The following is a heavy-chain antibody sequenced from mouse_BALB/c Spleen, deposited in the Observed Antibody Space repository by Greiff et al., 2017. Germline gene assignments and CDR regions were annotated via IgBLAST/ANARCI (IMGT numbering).Heavy chain of an antibody. CDR1: GFTFTDYY. V-gene: IGHV7-3*02. D-gene: IGHD2-2*01. J-gene: IGHJ4*01. CDR2: IRNKANGYTT. Sequence: VQLKESGGGLVQPGGSLRLSCATSGFTFTDYYMSWVRQPPGKALEWLGFIRNKANGYTTEYSASVKGRFTISRDNSQSILYLQMNTLRAEDSATYYCARDKGYDYAMDYWGQGTSVTVSS. CDR3: ARDKGYDYAMDY.